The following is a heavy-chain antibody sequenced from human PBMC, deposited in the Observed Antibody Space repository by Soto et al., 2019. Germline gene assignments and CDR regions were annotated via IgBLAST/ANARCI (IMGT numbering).Heavy chain of an antibody. Sequence: EVQLEESGGTLVQPGGSLRLSCAASGLTFSNYWTSWVRQAPGKGLEWVANIKQDGREKYYVDSVRGRFTISRDNAKNSLYLQMSSLRAEDTAVYYCTKVVGLAGQDWGQGTLVTVSS. CDR1: GLTFSNYW. D-gene: IGHD6-19*01. CDR3: TKVVGLAGQD. CDR2: IKQDGREK. J-gene: IGHJ4*02. V-gene: IGHV3-7*01.